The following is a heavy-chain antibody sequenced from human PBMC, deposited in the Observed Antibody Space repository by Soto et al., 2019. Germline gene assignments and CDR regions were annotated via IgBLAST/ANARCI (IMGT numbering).Heavy chain of an antibody. V-gene: IGHV3-23*01. CDR2: ISGNGGSS. CDR1: VITSSSYA. Sequence: GGSLRLSCVSSVITSSSYAMGWVRQAPGRGLEWVSGISGNGGSSYYAGAVKGRFTISRDNSKNTLYLQMNSLTVEATAVYYCANRLFAVVVDCGYDGWGQRGTVTVSS. CDR3: ANRLFAVVVDCGYDG. J-gene: IGHJ6*02. D-gene: IGHD3-3*01.